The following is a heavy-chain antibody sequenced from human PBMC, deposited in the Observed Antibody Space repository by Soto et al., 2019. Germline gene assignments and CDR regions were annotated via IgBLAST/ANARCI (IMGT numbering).Heavy chain of an antibody. J-gene: IGHJ5*02. D-gene: IGHD5-12*01. CDR2: IYYSGST. V-gene: IGHV4-59*01. CDR3: ARGVATIGP. CDR1: GDSISSYY. Sequence: QVQLQESGPRLVKPSETLSLTCTVSGDSISSYYWSWIRQPPGKGLEWIGYIYYSGSTNYNPSLKSRVTLSVATPTTQFSRQLTSVTAADTAVYYCARGVATIGPWGQGTLVTVSS.